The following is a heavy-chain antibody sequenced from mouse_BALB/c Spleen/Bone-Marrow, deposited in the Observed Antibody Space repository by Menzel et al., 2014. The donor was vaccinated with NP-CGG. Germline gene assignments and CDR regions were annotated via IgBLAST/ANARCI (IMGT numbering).Heavy chain of an antibody. CDR1: GFTFSSYA. D-gene: IGHD1-1*01. CDR3: ARGEIYYYGSTHYFDY. V-gene: IGHV5-6-5*01. CDR2: ITRGGNT. Sequence: EVQLVESGGGLVKPGGSLKLSCAASGFTFSSYAMSWVRQTPEKRLEWVASITRGGNTYYPDSVKGRFTISRDNARDILYLQMSRLRSEDTAMYYCARGEIYYYGSTHYFDYWGQGTTLTVSS. J-gene: IGHJ2*01.